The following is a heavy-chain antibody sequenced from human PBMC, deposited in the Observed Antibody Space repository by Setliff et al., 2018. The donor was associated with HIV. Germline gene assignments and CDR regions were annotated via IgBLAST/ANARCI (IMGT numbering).Heavy chain of an antibody. J-gene: IGHJ4*02. D-gene: IGHD7-27*01. Sequence: GASVKVSCKTSGFTFTGYYMHWVRQAPGQGLEWMGWINPNSGGTNYAQKFQGRVTMTGDSSISTAYMELSRLRSDDTAVYYCARDPNSEDVGIDYWGQGTLVTVSS. CDR1: GFTFTGYY. CDR3: ARDPNSEDVGIDY. CDR2: INPNSGGT. V-gene: IGHV1-2*02.